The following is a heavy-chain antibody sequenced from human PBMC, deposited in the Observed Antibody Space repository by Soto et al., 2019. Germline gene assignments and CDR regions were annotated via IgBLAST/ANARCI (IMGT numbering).Heavy chain of an antibody. Sequence: ASVKVSCKVSGYTLTELSMHWVRQAPGKGLEWMGGFDPEDGETIYAQKFQGRVTMTEDTSTDTAYMELSSLRSGDTAVYYCATRDLEWLLFAFDIWGQGTMVTVSS. CDR3: ATRDLEWLLFAFDI. V-gene: IGHV1-24*01. J-gene: IGHJ3*02. D-gene: IGHD3-3*01. CDR2: FDPEDGET. CDR1: GYTLTELS.